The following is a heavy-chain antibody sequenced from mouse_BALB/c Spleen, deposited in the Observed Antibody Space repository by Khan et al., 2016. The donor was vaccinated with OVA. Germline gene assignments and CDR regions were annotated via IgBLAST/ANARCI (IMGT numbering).Heavy chain of an antibody. Sequence: EVELVESGPGLVKPSQSLSLTCTVTGYSITSDYAWNWIRQFPGNKLEWMGYISYSGNTNYNPSLRSRISITRDTSKNQFFLQLNSVTTENTATDYCARDYGGDFDYWGQGTTLTVSS. J-gene: IGHJ2*01. D-gene: IGHD1-1*02. CDR3: ARDYGGDFDY. CDR1: GYSITSDYA. V-gene: IGHV3-2*02. CDR2: ISYSGNT.